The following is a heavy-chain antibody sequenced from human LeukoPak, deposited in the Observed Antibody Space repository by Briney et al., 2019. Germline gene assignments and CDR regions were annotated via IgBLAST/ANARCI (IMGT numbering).Heavy chain of an antibody. CDR2: ISDNGGST. J-gene: IGHJ4*02. D-gene: IGHD2-15*01. V-gene: IGHV3-23*01. CDR1: GFTFNIYT. Sequence: PGGSLRLSCEASGFTFNIYTMSWVRQAPGKGLEWVSIISDNGGSTYYADSVKGRFTISRDNSKNTLYLQMDSLTAGDTAVYYCVRDDSAWLYWGQGALVTVS. CDR3: VRDDSAWLY.